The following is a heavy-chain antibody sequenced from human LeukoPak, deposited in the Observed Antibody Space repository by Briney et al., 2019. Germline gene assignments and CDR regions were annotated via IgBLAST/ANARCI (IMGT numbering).Heavy chain of an antibody. CDR1: GFTFSNYA. J-gene: IGHJ4*02. D-gene: IGHD3-3*01. CDR2: SRVSGGNT. Sequence: PGGSLRLSCAASGFTFSNYAMSWVRQAPGKGLEWVSASRVSGGNTYYADSVKGRFTTSRDNSKNTLYLQMNSLRAEDTAVYYCAKGFGVIIYYFEYWGQGTLVTVSS. CDR3: AKGFGVIIYYFEY. V-gene: IGHV3-23*01.